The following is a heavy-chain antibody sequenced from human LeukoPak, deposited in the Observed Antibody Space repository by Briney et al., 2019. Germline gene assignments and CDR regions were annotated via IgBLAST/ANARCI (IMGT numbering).Heavy chain of an antibody. V-gene: IGHV3-74*01. CDR2: ISRDGSST. D-gene: IGHD3-22*01. CDR1: GISFSSHW. J-gene: IGHJ3*02. CDR3: ARGYYDSFRAFDI. Sequence: GGSLRLSCAASGISFSSHWMHWVRQATGKGLVWVAHISRDGSSTTYADSVKGRFTISRDNAKNTLYLQMNSLRAEDTAVYYCARGYYDSFRAFDIWGQGTMVTVSS.